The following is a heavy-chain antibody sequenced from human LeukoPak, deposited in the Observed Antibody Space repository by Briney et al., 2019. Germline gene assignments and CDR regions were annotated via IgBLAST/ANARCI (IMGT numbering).Heavy chain of an antibody. V-gene: IGHV4-59*01. D-gene: IGHD5-12*01. Sequence: SETLSLTCTVSGGSISSYYWSWIRQPPGKGLEWIGYIYYSGSTNYNPSLKSRVTISVDTSKNQFSLKLSSVTAADTAVYYCATYSGYDYDAFDIWDQGTMVTVSS. CDR3: ATYSGYDYDAFDI. CDR1: GGSISSYY. CDR2: IYYSGST. J-gene: IGHJ3*02.